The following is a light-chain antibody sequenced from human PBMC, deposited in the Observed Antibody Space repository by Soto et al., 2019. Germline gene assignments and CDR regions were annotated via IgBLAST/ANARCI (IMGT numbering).Light chain of an antibody. CDR3: QQYGSSGT. V-gene: IGKV3-20*01. Sequence: PGERATLSCRASQSAATNLAWYQQRPGQAPRLLISGASTRATGIPDRFSGSGSGTDFTLTISRLEPEDFAVYYCQQYGSSGTFGQGTKVDIK. CDR2: GAS. CDR1: QSAATN. J-gene: IGKJ1*01.